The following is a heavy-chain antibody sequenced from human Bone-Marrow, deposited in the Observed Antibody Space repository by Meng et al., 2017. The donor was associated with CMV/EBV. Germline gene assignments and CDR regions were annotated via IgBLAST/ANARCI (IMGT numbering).Heavy chain of an antibody. CDR3: ARLQEGGGVLVKPFDY. D-gene: IGHD3-16*01. CDR2: IKSKSNNYAT. Sequence: GESLKISCAASGFSFSDHYIDWVRQAPGKGLEWVGRIKSKSNNYATAFAASVKGRFTISRDDSKNTAYLQMNSLETEDTAVYFCARLQEGGGVLVKPFDYWGQGTLVTVSS. V-gene: IGHV3-73*01. J-gene: IGHJ4*02. CDR1: GFSFSDHY.